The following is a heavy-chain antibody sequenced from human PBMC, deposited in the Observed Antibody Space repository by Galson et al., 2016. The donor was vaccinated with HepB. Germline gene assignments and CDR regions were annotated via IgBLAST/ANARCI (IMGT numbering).Heavy chain of an antibody. Sequence: SLRLSCAASGFTFSTYAMHWVRQAPGKGLEWVSSISSSSSYIYYADSVKGRFTISRDNAKNSLYLQMNSLRAEDTAVYYCTTDYDYGLDNWGQGTLVTVSS. J-gene: IGHJ4*02. D-gene: IGHD3-16*01. V-gene: IGHV3-21*01. CDR2: ISSSSSYI. CDR3: TTDYDYGLDN. CDR1: GFTFSTYA.